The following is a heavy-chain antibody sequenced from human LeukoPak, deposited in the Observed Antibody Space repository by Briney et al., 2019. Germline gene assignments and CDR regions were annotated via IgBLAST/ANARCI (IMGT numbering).Heavy chain of an antibody. V-gene: IGHV5-51*01. Sequence: GESLKISCKGSGYSYPTYWIGWVRQMPGRGLEWMGIIYPGDSDTRYSPSFQGQVTISVDKSISTAYLQWSSLKASDTAMYYCARAGGPYSNSDYWGQGALVTVS. J-gene: IGHJ4*01. CDR2: IYPGDSDT. CDR3: ARAGGPYSNSDY. CDR1: GYSYPTYW. D-gene: IGHD6-13*01.